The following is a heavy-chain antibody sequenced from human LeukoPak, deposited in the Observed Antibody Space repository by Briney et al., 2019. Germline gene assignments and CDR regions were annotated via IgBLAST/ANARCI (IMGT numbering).Heavy chain of an antibody. CDR2: ISFDGSNK. CDR3: ARDYTLFPHWYFAL. CDR1: GFTFTNYA. J-gene: IGHJ2*01. V-gene: IGHV3-30*04. D-gene: IGHD2-2*02. Sequence: PGGSLRLSCAASGFTFTNYAIHWVRQAPGRGLEWVAVISFDGSNKYYGDSVKGRFTISRDNSKNTLYLQMNILRAEDTAVYYCARDYTLFPHWYFALWGRGTLVTVSS.